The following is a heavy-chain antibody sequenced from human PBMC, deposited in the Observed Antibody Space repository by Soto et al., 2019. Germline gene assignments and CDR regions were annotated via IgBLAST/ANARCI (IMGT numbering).Heavy chain of an antibody. CDR1: GYTFTSYD. V-gene: IGHV1-8*01. J-gene: IGHJ4*02. CDR2: MNPNSGNT. CDR3: ATGLWFGELLYPPLDY. D-gene: IGHD3-10*01. Sequence: QVQLVQSGAEVKKPGASVKVSCKASGYTFTSYDINWVRQATGQGLEWMGWMNPNSGNTGYAQKFQGRVTMTRNTSISTAYMELSSLRSEDTAVYYCATGLWFGELLYPPLDYWSQGTLVTVSS.